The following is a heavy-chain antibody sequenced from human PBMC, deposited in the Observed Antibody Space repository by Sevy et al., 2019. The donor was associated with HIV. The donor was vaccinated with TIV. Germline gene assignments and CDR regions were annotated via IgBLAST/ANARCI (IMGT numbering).Heavy chain of an antibody. CDR2: ISSSGSTI. D-gene: IGHD5-12*01. V-gene: IGHV3-48*03. J-gene: IGHJ4*02. CDR3: ARDDRGYSGYDRGNFDY. CDR1: GFTFSSYE. Sequence: GGSLRLSCAASGFTFSSYEMNWVRQAPGKGLEWVSYISSSGSTIDYADSVKGRFTISRDNAKNSLYLQMISLRAEDTAVYYCARDDRGYSGYDRGNFDYWGQGTLVTVSS.